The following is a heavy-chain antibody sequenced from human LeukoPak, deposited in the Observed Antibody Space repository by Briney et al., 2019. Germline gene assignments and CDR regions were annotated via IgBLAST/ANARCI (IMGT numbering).Heavy chain of an antibody. D-gene: IGHD3-10*01. Sequence: GGSLRLSCVASGFTFSSYGMHWVRQAPGKGLEWVAVIWYDGSNKYYADSVKGRFTISKDSSKNTVYLQMNSLRAEDRAVYYCARALWFGEKGGIDYGGQGTLVTVSS. V-gene: IGHV3-33*01. J-gene: IGHJ4*02. CDR1: GFTFSSYG. CDR3: ARALWFGEKGGIDY. CDR2: IWYDGSNK.